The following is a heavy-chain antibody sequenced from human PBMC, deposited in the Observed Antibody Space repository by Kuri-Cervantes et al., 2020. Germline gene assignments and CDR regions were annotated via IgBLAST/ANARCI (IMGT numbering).Heavy chain of an antibody. Sequence: GGSLRLSCKGSGYSFTSYWIGWVRQMPGKGLEWMGIIYPGGSETRYSPSFQGQVTISADKSISTAYLQWSSLKASDTAMYYCARNDFWSGNPIDYWGQGTLVTVSS. D-gene: IGHD3-3*01. CDR2: IYPGGSET. J-gene: IGHJ4*02. CDR1: GYSFTSYW. CDR3: ARNDFWSGNPIDY. V-gene: IGHV5-51*01.